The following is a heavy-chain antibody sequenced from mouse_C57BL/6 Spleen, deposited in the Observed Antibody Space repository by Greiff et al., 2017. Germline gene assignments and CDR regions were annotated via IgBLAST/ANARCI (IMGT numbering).Heavy chain of an antibody. J-gene: IGHJ2*01. CDR1: GYTFTSYW. CDR3: ARGDGYDGYFDY. CDR2: IYPGSGST. V-gene: IGHV1-55*01. Sequence: VQLQQSGAELVKPGASVKMSCKASGYTFTSYWITWVKQRPGQGLEWIGDIYPGSGSTNYNEKFKSKATLTVDTSSSTAYMQLSSLTSEDSAVYYCARGDGYDGYFDYWGQGTTLTVSS. D-gene: IGHD2-2*01.